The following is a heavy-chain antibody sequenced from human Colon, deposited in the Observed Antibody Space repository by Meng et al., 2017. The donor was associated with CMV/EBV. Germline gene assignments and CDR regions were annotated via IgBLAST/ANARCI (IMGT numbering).Heavy chain of an antibody. CDR1: GFVFNEAW. CDR3: TTDLWRSSRMAHDY. V-gene: IGHV3-15*01. CDR2: IKSKASGEIT. D-gene: IGHD1-1*01. J-gene: IGHJ4*02. Sequence: EVQLVESGGGWVKPGGSRRVCCSACGFVFNEAWMNWVRQVPGKGLEWVGRIKSKASGEITDYTAPVKGRFNVLRDDSENTVYLQMNNVIVEDTGVYYCTTDLWRSSRMAHDYWGQGTLVTVSS.